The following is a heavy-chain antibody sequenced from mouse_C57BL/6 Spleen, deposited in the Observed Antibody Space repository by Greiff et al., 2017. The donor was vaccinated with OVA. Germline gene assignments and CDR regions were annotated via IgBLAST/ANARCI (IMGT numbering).Heavy chain of an antibody. CDR2: INYDGSST. V-gene: IGHV5-16*01. CDR3: ARAITTVVARYYFDY. Sequence: DVMLVESEGGLVQPGSSMKLSCTASGFTFSDYYMAWVRQVPEKGLEWVANINYDGSSTSYLDSLKSRFIISRDNAKNILYLQMSILKSEDTATYYCARAITTVVARYYFDYWGQGTTLTVSS. D-gene: IGHD1-1*01. J-gene: IGHJ2*01. CDR1: GFTFSDYY.